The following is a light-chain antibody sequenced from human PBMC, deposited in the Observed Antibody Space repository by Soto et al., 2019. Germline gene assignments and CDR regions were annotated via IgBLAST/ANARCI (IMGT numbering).Light chain of an antibody. J-gene: IGKJ5*01. Sequence: GDRVTLTCRASQTISSWLAWYQQKPGKAPNFLIYDASTLERGVPSRFSGTGSGTECTLTIDRLQPDDVTTYYCQQYHTSSITLGQGTRLEIK. CDR3: QQYHTSSIT. CDR1: QTISSW. CDR2: DAS. V-gene: IGKV1-5*01.